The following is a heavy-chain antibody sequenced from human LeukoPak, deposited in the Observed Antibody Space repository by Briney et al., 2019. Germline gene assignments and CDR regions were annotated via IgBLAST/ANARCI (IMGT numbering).Heavy chain of an antibody. Sequence: GGSLRLSCAASGFTFSDYYMSWIRQAPGKGLEWVSYISSSGSTIYYADSVKGRFTISRYNAKNSLYLQMNSLRAEDTAVYYCARDPRPAYCSGGSCYSGAFDIWGQGTMVTVSS. V-gene: IGHV3-11*04. CDR1: GFTFSDYY. CDR2: ISSSGSTI. D-gene: IGHD2-15*01. CDR3: ARDPRPAYCSGGSCYSGAFDI. J-gene: IGHJ3*02.